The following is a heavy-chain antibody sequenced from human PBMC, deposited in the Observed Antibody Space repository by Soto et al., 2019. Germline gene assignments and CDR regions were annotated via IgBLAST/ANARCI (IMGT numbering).Heavy chain of an antibody. D-gene: IGHD2-21*01. CDR2: ISSYNGNT. CDR3: ATGCGQRHGELEF. J-gene: IGHJ4*02. CDR1: GSLVNGYG. Sequence: ASVKVSCKASGSLVNGYGISWVRQAPGQGLEWMGWISSYNGNTRSTQKFQARVTMTTDTSTSTAYMELGSLTSADTAVYYCATGCGQRHGELEFWGQGTLVTVAS. V-gene: IGHV1-18*01.